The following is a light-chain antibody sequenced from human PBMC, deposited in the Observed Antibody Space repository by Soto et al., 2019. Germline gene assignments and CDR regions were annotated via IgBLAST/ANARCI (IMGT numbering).Light chain of an antibody. V-gene: IGKV1-39*01. Sequence: DIQLTQSPSSLSASVGDRVTITCRASQSISSYLNWYQQKPGKAPKLLIYAASSLQSGVPSRFSGSGSGTDFTLTISSLQHEDFATYYCQQSYSTSITFGQGTRLEI. CDR3: QQSYSTSIT. CDR2: AAS. CDR1: QSISSY. J-gene: IGKJ5*01.